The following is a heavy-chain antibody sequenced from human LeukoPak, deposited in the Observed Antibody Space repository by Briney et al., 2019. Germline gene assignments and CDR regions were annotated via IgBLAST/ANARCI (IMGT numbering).Heavy chain of an antibody. CDR2: ISGSGGST. Sequence: GGSLRLSCAASGFTFSCYAMSWVRQAPGKGLEWVSAISGSGGSTYYADSVKGRFTISRDNSKNTLYLQMNSLRAEDTAVYYCAKDVSYCSSTSCYWGSDFDYWGQGTLVTVSS. V-gene: IGHV3-23*01. J-gene: IGHJ4*02. CDR3: AKDVSYCSSTSCYWGSDFDY. CDR1: GFTFSCYA. D-gene: IGHD2-2*01.